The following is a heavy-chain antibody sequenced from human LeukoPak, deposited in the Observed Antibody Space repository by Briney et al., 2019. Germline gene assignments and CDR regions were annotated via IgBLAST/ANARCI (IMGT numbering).Heavy chain of an antibody. CDR2: INHSGST. CDR1: GGSFSGYY. D-gene: IGHD3-10*01. V-gene: IGHV4-34*01. CDR3: ARRYYYGSGSYSYYFDY. Sequence: ETLSLTCAVYGGSFSGYYWSWIRQPPGKGLEWIGEINHSGSTNYNPSLKSRVTISVDTSKNQFSLKLSSVTAADTAVYYCARRYYYGSGSYSYYFDYWGQGTLVTVSS. J-gene: IGHJ4*02.